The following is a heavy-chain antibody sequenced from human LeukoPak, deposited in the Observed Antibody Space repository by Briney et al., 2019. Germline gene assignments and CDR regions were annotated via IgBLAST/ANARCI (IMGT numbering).Heavy chain of an antibody. CDR1: GFTFSSYA. CDR2: ISGSGGST. D-gene: IGHD6-13*01. V-gene: IGHV3-23*01. Sequence: GGSLRLSCAASGFTFSSYAMSWVRQAPGKGLEWVSAISGSGGSTYYADSVKGRFTISRDNSKNTLYLQMNSLRAEDTAVYYCAKDMVTFIAAAGASAFDIWGQGTMVTVSS. J-gene: IGHJ3*02. CDR3: AKDMVTFIAAAGASAFDI.